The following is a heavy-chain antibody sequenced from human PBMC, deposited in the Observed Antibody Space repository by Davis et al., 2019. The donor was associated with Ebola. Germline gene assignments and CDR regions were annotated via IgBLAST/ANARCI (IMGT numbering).Heavy chain of an antibody. V-gene: IGHV1-18*01. D-gene: IGHD2-15*01. J-gene: IGHJ5*02. CDR3: ARALPSGVVVVAATDNWFDP. Sequence: AASVKVSCKASGYNFASYGITWVRQAPGQGLEWMGWISPLNGNTDYAQKLQGRVTMTTDTSTSTAYMELRSLRSDDTAVYYCARALPSGVVVVAATDNWFDPWGQGTLVTVSS. CDR2: ISPLNGNT. CDR1: GYNFASYG.